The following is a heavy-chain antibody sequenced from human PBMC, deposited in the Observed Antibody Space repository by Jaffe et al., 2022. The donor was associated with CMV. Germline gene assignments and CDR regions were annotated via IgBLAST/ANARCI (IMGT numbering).Heavy chain of an antibody. CDR2: ISSSGSTI. D-gene: IGHD1-26*01. Sequence: EVQLVESGGGLVQPGGSLRLSCAASGFTFSSYEMNWVRQAPGKGLEWVSYISSSGSTIYYADSVKGRFTISRDNAKNSLYLQMNSLRAEDTAVYYCARGKSGSYYVGVGGYYYMDVWGKGTTVTVSS. CDR3: ARGKSGSYYVGVGGYYYMDV. V-gene: IGHV3-48*03. CDR1: GFTFSSYE. J-gene: IGHJ6*03.